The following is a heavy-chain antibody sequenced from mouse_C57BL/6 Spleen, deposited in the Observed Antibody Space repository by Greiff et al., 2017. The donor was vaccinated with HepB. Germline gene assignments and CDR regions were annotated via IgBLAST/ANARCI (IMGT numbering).Heavy chain of an antibody. J-gene: IGHJ4*01. CDR1: GYTFTSYW. D-gene: IGHD2-4*01. V-gene: IGHV1-69*01. CDR2: IDPSDSYT. CDR3: ARWDYGYAMDY. Sequence: QVQLKEPGAELVMPGASVKLSCKASGYTFTSYWMHWVKQRPGQGLEWIGEIDPSDSYTNYNQKFKGKSTLTVDKSSSTAYMQLSSLTSEDSAVYYCARWDYGYAMDYWGQGTSVTVSS.